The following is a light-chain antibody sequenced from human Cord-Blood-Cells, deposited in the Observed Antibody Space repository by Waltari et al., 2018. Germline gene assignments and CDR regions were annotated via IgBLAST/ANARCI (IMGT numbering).Light chain of an antibody. CDR1: SSDVGSHNL. CDR2: EGS. J-gene: IGLJ1*01. V-gene: IGLV2-23*01. Sequence: QSALTQPASVSGSPGQSTTIPCTGTSSDVGSHNLVSWYQQHPGKAPKLMIYEGSKRPSGVSNRFSGSKSGNTASLTISGLQAEDEADYYCCSYAGSSTFYVFGTGTKVTVL. CDR3: CSYAGSSTFYV.